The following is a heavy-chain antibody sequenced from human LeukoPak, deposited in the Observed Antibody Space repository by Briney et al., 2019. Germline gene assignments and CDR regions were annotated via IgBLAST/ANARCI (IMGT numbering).Heavy chain of an antibody. CDR2: INSDGSST. Sequence: GGSLRLSCAASGFTFRSYWMHWVRQAPGKGLVCVSRINSDGSSTNYADSVKGRFTISRDNAKNTLYLQMNSLRAEDTAVYYCVRDPRFSENFDYWGQGTLVTVSS. D-gene: IGHD6-25*01. CDR1: GFTFRSYW. V-gene: IGHV3-74*01. J-gene: IGHJ4*02. CDR3: VRDPRFSENFDY.